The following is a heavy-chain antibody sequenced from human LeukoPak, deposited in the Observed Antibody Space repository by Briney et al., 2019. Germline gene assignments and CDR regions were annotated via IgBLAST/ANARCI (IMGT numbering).Heavy chain of an antibody. D-gene: IGHD2-21*01. V-gene: IGHV3-7*01. CDR1: GFTLSNFW. J-gene: IGHJ4*02. Sequence: GGSLRLSCAASGFTLSNFWMSWVRQAPGKGLEWVANIKQDGSDKNYMDSVKGRFTISRDNAKNSLYLQMNSLRAEDTAVYYCARSRFGGECYATGLWGQGTLGTVSS. CDR2: IKQDGSDK. CDR3: ARSRFGGECYATGL.